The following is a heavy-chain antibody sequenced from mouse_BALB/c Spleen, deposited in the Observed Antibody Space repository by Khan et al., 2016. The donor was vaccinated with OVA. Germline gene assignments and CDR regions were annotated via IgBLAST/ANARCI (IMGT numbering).Heavy chain of an antibody. CDR2: INPSNGGT. Sequence: QVQLRQSGAELVKPGASVKLSCRASNYTFNSYYMYWVKQRPGQGLEWIGEINPSNGGTNFNEKFQSKATLTVDKFSTTAYMQLSSLTSEDSAVYYCTRGGYGGFAYWGQGTLVTVSA. D-gene: IGHD3-1*01. J-gene: IGHJ3*01. CDR1: NYTFNSYY. V-gene: IGHV1S81*02. CDR3: TRGGYGGFAY.